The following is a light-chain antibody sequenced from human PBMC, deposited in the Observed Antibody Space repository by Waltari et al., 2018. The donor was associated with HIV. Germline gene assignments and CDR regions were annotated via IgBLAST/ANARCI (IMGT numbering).Light chain of an antibody. J-gene: IGLJ3*02. Sequence: QTALTQPASVSGSPGQSITISCTGTSSDVGAYNLVSWYQQHPGKAPRLIIYDVSERPAWVSNRFTGSNSGNTASLTISGLQAEDEADYYCCSYVSEIVPCVFGGGTKLTVL. CDR1: SSDVGAYNL. V-gene: IGLV2-23*02. CDR2: DVS. CDR3: CSYVSEIVPCV.